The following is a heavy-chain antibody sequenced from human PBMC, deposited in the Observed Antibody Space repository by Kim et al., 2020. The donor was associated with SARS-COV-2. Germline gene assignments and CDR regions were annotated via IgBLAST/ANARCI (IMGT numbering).Heavy chain of an antibody. CDR2: INHSGST. CDR3: ARGSVAAGYYGMDV. J-gene: IGHJ6*02. D-gene: IGHD6-19*01. CDR1: GWYFSGYY. Sequence: SETLSLTCAVYGWYFSGYYWSWIRQPPGKGLEWIGEINHSGSTNYNPSLKSRVTISVDTSKNQFSLKLSSVTAADTAVYYCARGSVAAGYYGMDVWGQGTTVTPSS. V-gene: IGHV4-34*01.